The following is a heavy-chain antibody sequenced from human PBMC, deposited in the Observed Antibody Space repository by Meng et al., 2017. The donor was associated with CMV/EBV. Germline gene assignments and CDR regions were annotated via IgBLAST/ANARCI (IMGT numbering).Heavy chain of an antibody. Sequence: GASLEISCAASGFPFSSYELNWVRQAPGKGLEGVSYISSSGSTLYYADSVKGRFPISRDNAKNSMYLQMNSLTAEDSALYYCARIGTGLASRHDNWGQGTLVTVSS. D-gene: IGHD3/OR15-3a*01. V-gene: IGHV3-48*03. CDR3: ARIGTGLASRHDN. CDR1: GFPFSSYE. CDR2: ISSSGSTL. J-gene: IGHJ4*02.